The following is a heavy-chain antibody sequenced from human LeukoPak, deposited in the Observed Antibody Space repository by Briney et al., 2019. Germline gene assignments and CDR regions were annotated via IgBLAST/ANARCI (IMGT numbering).Heavy chain of an antibody. V-gene: IGHV3-74*01. D-gene: IGHD6-13*01. CDR3: AKDIANPYYYGMDV. CDR2: INIDGSST. CDR1: GFTFSSYW. J-gene: IGHJ6*02. Sequence: GGSLRLSCAASGFTFSSYWMHWVRQAPGKGLVWVSRINIDGSSTTYADSVKGRFTISRDNAKNSLYLQMNSLRAEDTALYYCAKDIANPYYYGMDVWGQGTTVTVSS.